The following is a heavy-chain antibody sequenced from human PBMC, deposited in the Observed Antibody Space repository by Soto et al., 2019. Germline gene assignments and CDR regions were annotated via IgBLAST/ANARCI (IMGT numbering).Heavy chain of an antibody. CDR2: ISYDGSNK. V-gene: IGHV3-30-3*01. CDR1: GFTFSSYA. D-gene: IGHD2-15*01. CDR3: ARDVVVAAGDYYYGMDV. J-gene: IGHJ6*02. Sequence: HPGGSLRLSCAASGFTFSSYAMHWVRQAPGKGLEWVAVISYDGSNKYYADSVKGRFTISRDNSKNTLYLQMNSLRAEDTAVYYCARDVVVAAGDYYYGMDVWGQGTTVTVSS.